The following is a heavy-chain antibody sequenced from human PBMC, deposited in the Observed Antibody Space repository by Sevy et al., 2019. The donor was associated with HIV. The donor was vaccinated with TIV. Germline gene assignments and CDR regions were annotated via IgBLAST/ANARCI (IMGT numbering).Heavy chain of an antibody. D-gene: IGHD2-15*01. CDR2: ISPHNGDT. J-gene: IGHJ4*02. Sequence: ASVKVSCKISGYTFSTYRITWVRQAPGQGLEWMGWISPHNGDTNYAQKLQDRITMITDTSTNTAFMELTSLRSDDTAVYYCARAYSSGGHCYSLAYWGQGTLVTVSS. V-gene: IGHV1-18*01. CDR1: GYTFSTYR. CDR3: ARAYSSGGHCYSLAY.